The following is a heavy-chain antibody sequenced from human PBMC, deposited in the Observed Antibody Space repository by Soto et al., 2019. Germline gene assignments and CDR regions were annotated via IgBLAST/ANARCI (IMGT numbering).Heavy chain of an antibody. J-gene: IGHJ3*02. D-gene: IGHD6-19*01. CDR1: GGTFSSYT. V-gene: IGHV1-69*02. Sequence: QVQLVQSGAEVKKPGSSVKVSCKASGGTFSSYTISWVRQAPGQGLEWMGRIIPILGIAKYAQKFQGRVTITAEKSTNPTYLGLRSLGSEDPAVYYWASPTVADVGFDIWGQGTMVTVSS. CDR2: IIPILGIA. CDR3: ASPTVADVGFDI.